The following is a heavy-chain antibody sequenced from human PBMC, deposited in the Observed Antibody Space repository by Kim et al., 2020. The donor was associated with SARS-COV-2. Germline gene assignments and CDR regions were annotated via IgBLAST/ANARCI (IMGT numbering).Heavy chain of an antibody. V-gene: IGHV3-9*01. D-gene: IGHD6-19*01. CDR3: AKDTGYSSGGIDY. J-gene: IGHJ4*02. Sequence: GYAESVKGRITHSRDNAKNSLYLQMNRLRAEDTALYYCAKDTGYSSGGIDYWGQGTLVTVSS.